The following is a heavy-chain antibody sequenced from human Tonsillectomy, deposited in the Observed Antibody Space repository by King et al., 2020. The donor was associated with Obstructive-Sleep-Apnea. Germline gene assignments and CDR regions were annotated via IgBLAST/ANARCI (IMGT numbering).Heavy chain of an antibody. CDR2: IYHSGST. J-gene: IGHJ4*02. Sequence: QLQESGPGLVKPSETLSLTCTGSDYSISIDYYWVWIRQPPGKGMEWIGSIYHSGSTYYNRSLKRRVTISVDTSKNKFSLKLSFVTAADTAVYYCARAVSSGYYNWVYWGQGTLVTVSS. CDR3: ARAVSSGYYNWVY. D-gene: IGHD3-22*01. V-gene: IGHV4-38-2*02. CDR1: DYSISIDYY.